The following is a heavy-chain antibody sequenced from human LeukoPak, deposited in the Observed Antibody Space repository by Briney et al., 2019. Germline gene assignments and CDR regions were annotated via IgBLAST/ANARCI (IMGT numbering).Heavy chain of an antibody. D-gene: IGHD3-22*01. CDR1: GYTLTELS. CDR2: LDPEDGET. Sequence: GASVKVSCKVSGYTLTELSMHWVRQAPGKGLERMGGLDPEDGETIYAQKFQGRVTMTEDTSTNTAYMELGSLRSEDTAVYYCATATWYDSSGYLDYWGQGTLVTVSS. CDR3: ATATWYDSSGYLDY. J-gene: IGHJ4*02. V-gene: IGHV1-24*01.